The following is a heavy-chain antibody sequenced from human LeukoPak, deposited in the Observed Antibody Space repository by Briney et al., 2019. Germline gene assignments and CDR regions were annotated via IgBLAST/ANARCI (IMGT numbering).Heavy chain of an antibody. CDR1: GFTFSRHG. CDR3: ARDRAWNYFDY. D-gene: IGHD3-3*01. J-gene: IGHJ4*02. Sequence: GGSLGLSCAPSGFTFSRHGMHWVRQAPGEGLEWVAIISNDGSRKYYAHYVEGRFTISRDNSKNTLYLQMDSLRAEDTAVYYCARDRAWNYFDYWGQGTLVTVSS. V-gene: IGHV3-30*03. CDR2: ISNDGSRK.